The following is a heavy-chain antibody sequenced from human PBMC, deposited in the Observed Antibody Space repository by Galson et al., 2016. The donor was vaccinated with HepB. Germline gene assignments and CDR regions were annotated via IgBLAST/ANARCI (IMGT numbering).Heavy chain of an antibody. CDR1: GFTFRSYW. CDR2: INADGSIT. Sequence: SLRLSCAASGFTFRSYWIYWVRQAPGKGLVWVSRINADGSITTYADSVRGRFTISRANANNSLFLQMNSLRAEDTAVYFCARDRGIAAGGWFDPWGQGTQVTVSS. V-gene: IGHV3-74*01. CDR3: ARDRGIAAGGWFDP. D-gene: IGHD6-13*01. J-gene: IGHJ5*02.